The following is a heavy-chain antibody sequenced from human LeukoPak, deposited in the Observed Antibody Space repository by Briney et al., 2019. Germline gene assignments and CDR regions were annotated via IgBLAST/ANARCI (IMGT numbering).Heavy chain of an antibody. D-gene: IGHD1-14*01. CDR2: INEDGGER. V-gene: IGHV3-7*01. CDR1: GFTLSRYW. CDR3: ARGGNLEN. J-gene: IGHJ4*02. Sequence: GGSLRLSCAASGFTLSRYWMSWVRQAPGKGLEWVANINEDGGERHYVDTVKGRFTISRDDAKNSLYLQMNSLRAEDTAVYYCARGGNLENWGRGTLVPVSS.